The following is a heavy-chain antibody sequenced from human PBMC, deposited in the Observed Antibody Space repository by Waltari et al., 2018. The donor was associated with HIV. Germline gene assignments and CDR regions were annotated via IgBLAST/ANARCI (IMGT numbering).Heavy chain of an antibody. CDR3: ARGRVGGYSYGYHAFDI. V-gene: IGHV4-34*01. CDR1: GGSFSGYY. CDR2: INHSGST. D-gene: IGHD5-18*01. Sequence: QVQLQQWGAGLLKPSENLSLTCAVYGGSFSGYYWSWIRQPPGKGLEWIGEINHSGSTNYDPSLKSRVTISVDTSKNQFSLKLSSVTAADTAVYYCARGRVGGYSYGYHAFDIWGQGTMVTVSS. J-gene: IGHJ3*02.